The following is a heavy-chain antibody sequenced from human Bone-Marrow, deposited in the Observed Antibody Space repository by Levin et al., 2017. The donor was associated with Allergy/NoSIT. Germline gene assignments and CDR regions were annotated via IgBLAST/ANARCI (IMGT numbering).Heavy chain of an antibody. V-gene: IGHV1-8*01. D-gene: IGHD2-21*02. J-gene: IGHJ5*02. CDR1: GYTFTSYE. CDR2: MNPNSGNT. Sequence: GESLKISCKASGYTFTSYEINWVRQATGQGLEWMGWMNPNSGNTDYAQKFQGRVTMTRNTSISTAYMELSSLKSEDTAVYYCARTQGHCHGGDCFRWFDIWGQGTLVTVSS. CDR3: ARTQGHCHGGDCFRWFDI.